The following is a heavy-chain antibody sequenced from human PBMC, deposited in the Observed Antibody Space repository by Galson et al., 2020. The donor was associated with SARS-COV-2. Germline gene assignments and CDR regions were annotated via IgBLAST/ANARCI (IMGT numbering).Heavy chain of an antibody. CDR2: IYYSGST. V-gene: IGHV4-31*03. CDR3: ARGVSYSSSWSL. CDR1: GGSISSGGYY. J-gene: IGHJ4*02. D-gene: IGHD6-13*01. Sequence: SETLSLTCTVSGGSISSGGYYWSWIRQHPGKGLEWIGYIYYSGSTYYNPSLKSRVTISVDTSKNQFSLKLSSVTAADTAVYYRARGVSYSSSWSLWGQGTLVTVSS.